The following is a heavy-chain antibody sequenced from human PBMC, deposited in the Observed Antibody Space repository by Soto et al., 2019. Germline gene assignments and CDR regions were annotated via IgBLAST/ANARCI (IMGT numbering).Heavy chain of an antibody. CDR2: TRSKVYGGTT. CDR3: TRVQLWYYYYGMDV. CDR1: GFTFGDYA. Sequence: GGSLRLSCTASGFTFGDYAMSWFRQAPGKGLEWVGFTRSKVYGGTTEYAASVKGRFTISRDDSKSIAYLQMNSLKTEDTAVYYCTRVQLWYYYYGMDVWGQGTTVTVSS. V-gene: IGHV3-49*03. D-gene: IGHD3-16*01. J-gene: IGHJ6*02.